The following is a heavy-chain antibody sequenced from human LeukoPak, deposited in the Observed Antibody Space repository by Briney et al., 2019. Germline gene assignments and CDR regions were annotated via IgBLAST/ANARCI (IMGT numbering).Heavy chain of an antibody. CDR3: AKDLAASYYYDSSGYLAFDI. Sequence: GGSLRLSCAASGFTFSSYSMNWVRQAPGKGLEWVANIKQDGSEKYYVDSVKGRFTTTRDNAKNSLYLQMNSLRAEDTAVYYCAKDLAASYYYDSSGYLAFDIWGQGTMVTVSS. CDR2: IKQDGSEK. J-gene: IGHJ3*02. CDR1: GFTFSSYS. V-gene: IGHV3-7*03. D-gene: IGHD3-22*01.